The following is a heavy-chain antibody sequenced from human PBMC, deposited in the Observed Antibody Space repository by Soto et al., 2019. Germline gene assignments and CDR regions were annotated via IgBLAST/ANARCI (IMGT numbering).Heavy chain of an antibody. CDR1: GFTFSSYG. V-gene: IGHV3-30*18. CDR3: AKDLRITMIVGGLGAFDI. Sequence: PGGSLRLSCAASGFTFSSYGMHWVRQAPGKGLEWVAVISYDGSNKYYADSVKGRFTISRDNSKNTLYLQMNSLRAEDTAVYYCAKDLRITMIVGGLGAFDIWGQGTMVTVSS. J-gene: IGHJ3*02. D-gene: IGHD3-22*01. CDR2: ISYDGSNK.